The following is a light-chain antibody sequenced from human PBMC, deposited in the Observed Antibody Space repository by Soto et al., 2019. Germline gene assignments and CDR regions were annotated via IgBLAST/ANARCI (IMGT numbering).Light chain of an antibody. J-gene: IGKJ1*01. CDR2: DTS. CDR3: QQYNNGGT. Sequence: EIVMTQSPATLSVSPGEGAILSCRASQSVSSNLAWYQQKSGQAPRLLISDTSTRATGIPARFRGSGSGTEFTLTISSLQSEDFAVYYCQQYNNGGTFGQGTKVEIK. V-gene: IGKV3-15*01. CDR1: QSVSSN.